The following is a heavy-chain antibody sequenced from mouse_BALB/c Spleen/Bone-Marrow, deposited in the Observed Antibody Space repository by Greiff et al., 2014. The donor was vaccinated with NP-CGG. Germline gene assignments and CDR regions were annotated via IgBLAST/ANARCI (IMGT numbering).Heavy chain of an antibody. D-gene: IGHD2-4*01. CDR2: ISSGGST. CDR1: GFTFSSYA. CDR3: ARGGGYDYGSWFAY. J-gene: IGHJ3*01. Sequence: EVMLVESGGGLVKPGGSLKLSCAASGFTFSSYAMSWVRQTPEKRLEWVASISSGGSTYYPDSVKGRFTISRDNARNILYLQMSSLRSEDTAMYYCARGGGYDYGSWFAYWGQGTLDTVSA. V-gene: IGHV5-6-5*01.